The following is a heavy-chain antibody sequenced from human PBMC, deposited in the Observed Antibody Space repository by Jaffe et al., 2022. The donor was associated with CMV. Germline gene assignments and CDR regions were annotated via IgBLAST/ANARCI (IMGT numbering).Heavy chain of an antibody. D-gene: IGHD1-26*01. CDR3: ARVRGSYGGWGYYYGMDV. CDR2: INHSGST. V-gene: IGHV4-34*01. Sequence: QVQLQQWGAGLLKPSETLSLTCAVYGGSFSGYYWSWIRQPPGKGLEWIGEINHSGSTNYNPSLKSRVTISLDTSKNQFSLRLSSVTAADTAVYYCARVRGSYGGWGYYYGMDVWGQGTTVTVSS. CDR1: GGSFSGYY. J-gene: IGHJ6*02.